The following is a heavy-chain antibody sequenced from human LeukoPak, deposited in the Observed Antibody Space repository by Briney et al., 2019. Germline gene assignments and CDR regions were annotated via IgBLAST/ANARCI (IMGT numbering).Heavy chain of an antibody. CDR1: GYTFTSYG. CDR2: MSDYNGNT. J-gene: IGHJ4*02. CDR3: ARDLIVVVNFAPPPFDY. Sequence: ASVKVSFKASGYTFTSYGIRWVRQAPGQGVEWMGWMSDYNGNTNYAQKLQGTVTMTTDTSTSTAYMELRSLRSDDTAVYYCARDLIVVVNFAPPPFDYWGQGTLVTVSS. V-gene: IGHV1-18*01. D-gene: IGHD3-22*01.